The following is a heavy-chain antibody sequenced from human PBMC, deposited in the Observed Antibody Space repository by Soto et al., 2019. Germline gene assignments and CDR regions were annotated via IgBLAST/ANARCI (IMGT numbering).Heavy chain of an antibody. J-gene: IGHJ5*02. CDR1: GGSISSYY. V-gene: IGHV4-59*01. CDR3: ARENDFWSGYNNWFDP. CDR2: IYYSGST. Sequence: SETLSLTCTVSGGSISSYYWSWIRQPPGKGLEWIGYIYYSGSTNYNPSLKSRVTISVDTSKNQFSLKLSSVTAADTAVYYCARENDFWSGYNNWFDPWGQGTLVTVSS. D-gene: IGHD3-3*01.